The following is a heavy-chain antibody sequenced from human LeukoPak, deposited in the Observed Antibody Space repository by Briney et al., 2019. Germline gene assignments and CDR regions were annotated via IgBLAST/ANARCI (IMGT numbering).Heavy chain of an antibody. Sequence: PGGPLRLSCAASGFTCDDYAMHWGRQAPGKGLEWVSLISGDGGSTYYADSVKGRFTISRDNSKNSLYLQMNSLRTEDTALYYCAKAGMGATLYYGMDVWGQGTTVTVSS. D-gene: IGHD1-26*01. V-gene: IGHV3-43*02. J-gene: IGHJ6*02. CDR1: GFTCDDYA. CDR3: AKAGMGATLYYGMDV. CDR2: ISGDGGST.